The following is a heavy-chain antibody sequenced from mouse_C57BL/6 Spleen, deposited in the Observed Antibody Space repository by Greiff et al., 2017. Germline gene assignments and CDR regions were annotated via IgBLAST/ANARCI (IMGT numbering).Heavy chain of an antibody. V-gene: IGHV1-18*01. D-gene: IGHD2-4*01. CDR3: ARGGNYDYERVCFAY. CDR2: INPNNGGT. Sequence: VQLQQSGPELVKPGASVKISCKASGYTFTDYNMDWVKQSHGKSLEWIGDINPNNGGTIYNQKFKGKATLTVDKSSSTAYMELRSLTSEDTAVYYCARGGNYDYERVCFAYWGQGTLVTVSA. J-gene: IGHJ3*01. CDR1: GYTFTDYN.